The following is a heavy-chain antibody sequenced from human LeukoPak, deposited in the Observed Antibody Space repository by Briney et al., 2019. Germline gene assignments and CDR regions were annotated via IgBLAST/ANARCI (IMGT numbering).Heavy chain of an antibody. D-gene: IGHD6-13*01. CDR1: GFTFGTYW. V-gene: IGHV3-7*01. Sequence: GGSLRLSCAASGFTFGTYWMSWVRQAPGKGLEWVANIKYDGSESYYVDSVKGRFTLSRDNSKNTLYLQMNSLRAEDTAVYYCARVEGIAAAGGDYWGQGTLVTVSS. J-gene: IGHJ4*02. CDR2: IKYDGSES. CDR3: ARVEGIAAAGGDY.